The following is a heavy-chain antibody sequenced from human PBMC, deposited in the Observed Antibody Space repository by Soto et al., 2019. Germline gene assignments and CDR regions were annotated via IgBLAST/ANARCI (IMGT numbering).Heavy chain of an antibody. Sequence: SETLSLTCTVSGGSISSSSYYWGWIRQPPGKGLEWIGSIFYSGSTYYNPSLKSRVTISVDTSKNQFSVNLSSVTAADTAVYYCARHVGYGDYFDYWGQGTPVTVSS. V-gene: IGHV4-39*01. CDR2: IFYSGST. D-gene: IGHD4-17*01. CDR3: ARHVGYGDYFDY. CDR1: GGSISSSSYY. J-gene: IGHJ4*02.